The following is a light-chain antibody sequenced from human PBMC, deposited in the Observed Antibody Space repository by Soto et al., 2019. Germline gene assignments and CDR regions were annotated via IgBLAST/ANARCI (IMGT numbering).Light chain of an antibody. Sequence: QSALTQPASVSGSPGQSITVSCTGRSSDVGSYNLVSWYQQYPGKAPKLMVYDVSNRPSGVSNRFSGSKSGNTASLTISGLQAEDEADYYCSSFTVSSSVIFGGGTKLTVL. V-gene: IGLV2-14*02. J-gene: IGLJ2*01. CDR3: SSFTVSSSVI. CDR2: DVS. CDR1: SSDVGSYNL.